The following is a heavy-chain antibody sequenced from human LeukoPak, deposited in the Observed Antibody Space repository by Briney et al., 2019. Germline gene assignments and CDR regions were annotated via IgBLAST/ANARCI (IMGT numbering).Heavy chain of an antibody. J-gene: IGHJ4*02. CDR3: ARGAYYYED. CDR2: ISSGSSTI. V-gene: IGHV3-48*01. Sequence: GGSLRLSCAASGFTFSSHSMNWVRQAPGKGLEWVSYISSGSSTIYYADSVKGRFTISRDNAKNSLYLQMNSLRAEDTAVYYCARGAYYYEDWGQGTLVTVSS. CDR1: GFTFSSHS. D-gene: IGHD3-22*01.